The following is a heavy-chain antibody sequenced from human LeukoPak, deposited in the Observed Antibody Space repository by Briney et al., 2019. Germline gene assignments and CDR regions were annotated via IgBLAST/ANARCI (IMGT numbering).Heavy chain of an antibody. D-gene: IGHD4-17*01. CDR2: ISESGGST. J-gene: IGHJ4*02. CDR1: GFTFSSNP. Sequence: GGSLRLSCAASGFTFSSNPMTWVRQAPGKGLEWVSAISESGGSTYYADSVKGRFTISRDNSKNTLYLQMNSLRAEDTAVYYCARGFRSVTTWGYFDYWGQGALVTVSS. V-gene: IGHV3-23*01. CDR3: ARGFRSVTTWGYFDY.